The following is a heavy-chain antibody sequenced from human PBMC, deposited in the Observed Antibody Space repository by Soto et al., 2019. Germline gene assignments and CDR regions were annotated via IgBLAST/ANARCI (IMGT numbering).Heavy chain of an antibody. CDR3: AKSINYYYYYYMDV. J-gene: IGHJ6*03. CDR1: GFTFSSYA. V-gene: IGHV3-23*01. Sequence: GGSLRLSCAASGFTFSSYAMSWVRQAPGKGLEWVSAISGSGGSTYYADSVKGRFTISRDNSKNTLYLQMNSLRAEDTAVYYCAKSINYYYYYYMDVWGKGTTVTVSS. CDR2: ISGSGGST.